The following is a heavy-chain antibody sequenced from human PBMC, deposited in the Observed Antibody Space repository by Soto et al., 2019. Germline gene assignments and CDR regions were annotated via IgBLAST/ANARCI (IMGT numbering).Heavy chain of an antibody. CDR3: VSLRSGSGSYYYYYYGMDV. V-gene: IGHV3-23*01. Sequence: EVQLLESGGGLVQPGGSLRLSCAASGFTFSSYAMSWVRQAPGKGLEWVSAISGSGGSTYYADSVKGRFTISRDNSKNTLYLQMNSLRAEDTAVYYCVSLRSGSGSYYYYYYGMDVWGQGTTVTVSS. J-gene: IGHJ6*02. D-gene: IGHD3-10*01. CDR2: ISGSGGST. CDR1: GFTFSSYA.